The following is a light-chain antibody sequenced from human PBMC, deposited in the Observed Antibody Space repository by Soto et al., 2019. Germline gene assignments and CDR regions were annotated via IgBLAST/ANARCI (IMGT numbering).Light chain of an antibody. J-gene: IGKJ4*01. Sequence: IQLTQSPSSLSASVGDRVTITCRASQGINSYLAWYQQAPGKAPKLLIYGASTLQRGVPSRFSGSGSGTDFTLTISSLQPEDFATYYCQQLNSYPAFGGGTKVEIQ. CDR3: QQLNSYPA. CDR2: GAS. CDR1: QGINSY. V-gene: IGKV1-9*01.